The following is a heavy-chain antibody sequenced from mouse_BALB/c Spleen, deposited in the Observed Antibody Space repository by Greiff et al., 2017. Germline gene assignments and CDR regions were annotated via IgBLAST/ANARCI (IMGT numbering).Heavy chain of an antibody. CDR2: ISDGGSYT. CDR3: ARDDGYAWFAY. D-gene: IGHD2-3*01. J-gene: IGHJ3*01. V-gene: IGHV5-4*02. Sequence: EVHLVESGGGLVKPGGSLKLSCAASGFTFSDYYMYWVRQTPEKRLEGVATISDGGSYTYYPDSVKGRFTISRDNAKNNLYLQMSSLKSEDTAMYYCARDDGYAWFAYWGQGTLVTVSA. CDR1: GFTFSDYY.